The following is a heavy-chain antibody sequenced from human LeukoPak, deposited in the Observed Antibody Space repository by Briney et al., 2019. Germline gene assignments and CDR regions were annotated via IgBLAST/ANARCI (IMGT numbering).Heavy chain of an antibody. CDR3: AKDSSTWGNLAGHFDS. J-gene: IGHJ4*02. CDR1: GSSISAYY. CDR2: IYTSDNT. D-gene: IGHD6-13*01. V-gene: IGHV4-4*07. Sequence: SETLSLTCTVSGSSISAYYWTWIRRPAGRGLEWIGRIYTSDNTDYNPSLKSRVTISVDTSKNQFSLKLSSVTAADTAVYYCAKDSSTWGNLAGHFDSWGQGTLVTVSS.